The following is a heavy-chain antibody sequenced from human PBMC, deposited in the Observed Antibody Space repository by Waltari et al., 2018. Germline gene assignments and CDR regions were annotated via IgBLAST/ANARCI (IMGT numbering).Heavy chain of an antibody. J-gene: IGHJ5*02. D-gene: IGHD2-2*01. CDR1: GYSISSGYY. Sequence: QVQLQESGPGLVKPSETLSLTCAVSGYSISSGYYWGWIRQPPGKGLEWIGSIYQRGSTYYNPSLKRRVPISVDTSKNQFSLKLSSVTAADTAVYYCARTVMDLVVPAPRWFDPWGQGTLVTVSS. CDR3: ARTVMDLVVPAPRWFDP. CDR2: IYQRGST. V-gene: IGHV4-38-2*01.